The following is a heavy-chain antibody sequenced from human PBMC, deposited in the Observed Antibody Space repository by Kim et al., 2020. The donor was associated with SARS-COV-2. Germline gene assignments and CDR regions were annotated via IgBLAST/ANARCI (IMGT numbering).Heavy chain of an antibody. J-gene: IGHJ5*02. D-gene: IGHD2-21*02. Sequence: SETLSLTCSVSGGSISSYQWSWIRQPPGKGLEWIGNIYYSGNTNYNPSLKSRITISVDTSRTQFSLRLNFVTAADTAIYYCARRVTRVGFGGQGGWFDPWGQGTLVPVSS. V-gene: IGHV4-59*08. CDR3: ARRVTRVGFGGQGGWFDP. CDR2: IYYSGNT. CDR1: GGSISSYQ.